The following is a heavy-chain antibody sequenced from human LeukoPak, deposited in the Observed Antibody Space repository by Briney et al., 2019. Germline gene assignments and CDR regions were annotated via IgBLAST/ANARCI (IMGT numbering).Heavy chain of an antibody. J-gene: IGHJ4*02. CDR3: ARDAQRGFDYSNSLQY. D-gene: IGHD4-11*01. CDR1: GFTFRHYG. CDR2: IGSDGTEK. V-gene: IGHV3-33*08. Sequence: GVPLTLSCAVSGFTFRHYGTHWVRHAPGKGLEGVAVIGSDGTEKYYGHAVKGRFTISRDNFRKTLYLQMNSLRGEDTAVYYCARDAQRGFDYSNSLQYWGQGTLVTVSS.